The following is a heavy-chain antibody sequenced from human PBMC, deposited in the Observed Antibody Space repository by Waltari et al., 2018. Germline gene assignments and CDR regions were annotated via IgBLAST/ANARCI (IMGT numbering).Heavy chain of an antibody. CDR1: GFTFSNYW. V-gene: IGHV3-7*03. CDR3: ARDDVIPHSGQDY. J-gene: IGHJ4*02. D-gene: IGHD6-25*01. CDR2: MQENGGTK. Sequence: EVQLVESGGGLVPPGGSLRLSCAASGFTFSNYWMSWVRQAPGKGLEWVANMQENGGTKYYVDSVKGRFTISRDNAENSLYLQMNSLRAEDTAVYYCARDDVIPHSGQDYWGQGTLVTVSS.